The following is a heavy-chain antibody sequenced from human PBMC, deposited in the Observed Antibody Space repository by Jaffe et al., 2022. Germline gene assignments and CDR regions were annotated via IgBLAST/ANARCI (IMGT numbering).Heavy chain of an antibody. CDR3: ARGGSSGYSFGFY. CDR1: GFTFSTYW. CDR2: INTDGSST. J-gene: IGHJ4*02. Sequence: EVQLVESGGGLVQPGGSLRLSCAASGFTFSTYWMHWVRQAPGQGLVWVSRINTDGSSTSYADSVKGRFTISRDNAKNTLYLQMNSLRAEDTAVYYCARGGSSGYSFGFYWGQGTLVPVSS. D-gene: IGHD3-22*01. V-gene: IGHV3-74*01.